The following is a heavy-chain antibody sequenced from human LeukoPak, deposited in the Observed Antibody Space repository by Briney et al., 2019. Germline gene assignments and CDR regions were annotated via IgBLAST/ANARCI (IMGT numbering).Heavy chain of an antibody. D-gene: IGHD4-23*01. Sequence: GGSLTLYCAASGFTFSSYEMNWVRQAPGKGLEWVSYISSSGSTIYYADSVKGRFTISRDNAKNSLYLQMNSLRAEDTAVYYCARDTLEYSNSPDALDIWGQETMVTVSS. V-gene: IGHV3-48*03. CDR3: ARDTLEYSNSPDALDI. J-gene: IGHJ3*02. CDR2: ISSSGSTI. CDR1: GFTFSSYE.